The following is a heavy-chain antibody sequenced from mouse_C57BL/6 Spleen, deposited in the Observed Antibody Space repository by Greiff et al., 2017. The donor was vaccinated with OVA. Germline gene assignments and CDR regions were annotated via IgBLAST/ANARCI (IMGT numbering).Heavy chain of an antibody. CDR2: ISSGGSYT. CDR3: ARGDSYFDY. V-gene: IGHV5-6*01. Sequence: VQLQQSGGDLVKPGGSLKLSCAASGFTFSSYGMSWVRQTPDKRLEWVATISSGGSYTYYPDSVKGRFTISRDNAKNTLYLQMSSLKSEDTAMYYCARGDSYFDYWGQGTTLTVSS. CDR1: GFTFSSYG. J-gene: IGHJ2*01.